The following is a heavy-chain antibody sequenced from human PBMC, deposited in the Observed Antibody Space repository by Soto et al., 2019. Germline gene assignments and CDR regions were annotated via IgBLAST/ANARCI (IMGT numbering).Heavy chain of an antibody. V-gene: IGHV1-69*06. CDR3: AREGALGSPDV. CDR2: IIPIFGTA. CDR1: GDDRSRYA. J-gene: IGHJ6*02. Sequence: KGSGDDRSRYAISCVRQTPGQGLEWMGGIIPIFGTANYAQKFQGRVTITADKSTSTAYMELSSLRSEDTAVYYCAREGALGSPDVWGQGTTVTVSS. D-gene: IGHD2-2*03.